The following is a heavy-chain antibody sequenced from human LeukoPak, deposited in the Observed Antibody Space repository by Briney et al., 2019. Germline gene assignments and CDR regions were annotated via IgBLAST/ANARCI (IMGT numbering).Heavy chain of an antibody. Sequence: ASVKVSCKASGYTFTSYDINWGRQATGQGLEWRGWMNPNSGNTGYAQKFQGRVTMTRNTSISTAYMELSSLRSEDTAVYYCARGYSYDPFFDYWGQGTLVTVSS. CDR2: MNPNSGNT. J-gene: IGHJ4*02. CDR1: GYTFTSYD. V-gene: IGHV1-8*01. D-gene: IGHD5-18*01. CDR3: ARGYSYDPFFDY.